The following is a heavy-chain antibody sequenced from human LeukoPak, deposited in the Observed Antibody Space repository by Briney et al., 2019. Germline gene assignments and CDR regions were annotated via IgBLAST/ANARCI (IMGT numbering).Heavy chain of an antibody. D-gene: IGHD3-3*01. J-gene: IGHJ6*03. Sequence: GGSLRLSCAASGFTFSSYWMSWVRQAPGKGLEWVANIKQDGSEKYYVDSVKGRFSISRDNAKNSLYLQMNSLRAEDTAVYYCARGVDFWRGYSEDYYYYYMDVWGKGTTVTVSS. CDR2: IKQDGSEK. CDR1: GFTFSSYW. CDR3: ARGVDFWRGYSEDYYYYYMDV. V-gene: IGHV3-7*01.